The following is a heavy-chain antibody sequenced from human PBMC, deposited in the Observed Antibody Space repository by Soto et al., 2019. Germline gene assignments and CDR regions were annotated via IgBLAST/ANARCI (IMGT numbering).Heavy chain of an antibody. CDR3: TTGHYYGSGSYYTPHYYYGMDV. CDR1: GFTFSSYA. D-gene: IGHD3-10*01. Sequence: GGSLRLSCAASGFTFSSYAMSWVRQAPGKGLEWVSAISGSGGSTYYADSVKGRFTISRDDSKNTLYLQMNSLKTEDTAVYYCTTGHYYGSGSYYTPHYYYGMDVWGQGTTVTVSS. J-gene: IGHJ6*02. V-gene: IGHV3-23*01. CDR2: ISGSGGST.